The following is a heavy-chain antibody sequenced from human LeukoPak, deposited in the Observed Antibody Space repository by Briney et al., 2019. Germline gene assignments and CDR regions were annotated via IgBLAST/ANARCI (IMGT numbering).Heavy chain of an antibody. CDR2: INQDGSQK. CDR3: ARPTSGGAFDI. D-gene: IGHD6-25*01. J-gene: IGHJ3*02. CDR1: GLTFSRHW. V-gene: IGHV3-7*01. Sequence: GGSLRLSCAASGLTFSRHWMSWVRQAPGKGLEWVAHINQDGSQKNSVDSVKGRCTISRDNAKNSVYLKMNSLRAEDTAVYYCARPTSGGAFDIWGQGTMVVVSP.